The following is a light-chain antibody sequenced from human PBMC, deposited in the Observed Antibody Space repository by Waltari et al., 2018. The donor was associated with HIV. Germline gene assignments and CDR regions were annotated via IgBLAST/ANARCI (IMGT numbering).Light chain of an antibody. Sequence: IMLTQSPATLSLSPGESATLACRASQSVATYLAGFQQKPGQAPRHLFYDASNRATGPPARFTCSGSGTDFTLTISSLEPEDVGVYYCQQRSSPITFGQGTRLE. CDR3: QQRSSPIT. CDR1: QSVATY. J-gene: IGKJ5*01. V-gene: IGKV3-11*01. CDR2: DAS.